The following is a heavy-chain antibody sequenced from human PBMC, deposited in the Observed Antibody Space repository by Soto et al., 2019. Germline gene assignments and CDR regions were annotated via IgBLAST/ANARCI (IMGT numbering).Heavy chain of an antibody. CDR3: AKVVTMIVVAPDFDY. D-gene: IGHD3-22*01. J-gene: IGHJ4*02. CDR1: GFTFSSYA. Sequence: GGSLRLSCAASGFTFSSYAMSWVRQAPGKGLEWVSAISGSGGSTYYADSVKGRFTISRDNSKNTLYLQTNSLRAEDTAVYYCAKVVTMIVVAPDFDYWGQGTQVTVSS. CDR2: ISGSGGST. V-gene: IGHV3-23*01.